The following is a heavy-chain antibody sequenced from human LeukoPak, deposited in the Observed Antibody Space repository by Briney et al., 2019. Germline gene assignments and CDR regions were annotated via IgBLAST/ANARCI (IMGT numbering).Heavy chain of an antibody. CDR1: GVTVSSKS. CDR2: IYRGGST. J-gene: IGHJ4*02. Sequence: GGSLRLSCAASGVTVSSKSMSWVRQAPGKGLEWVSVIYRGGSTSYADSVKGRFTISRDNSKNTLYLQMNSLRAEDTAVYYCAKDQCSGGSCSFDYWGQGTLVTVSS. V-gene: IGHV3-53*01. CDR3: AKDQCSGGSCSFDY. D-gene: IGHD2-15*01.